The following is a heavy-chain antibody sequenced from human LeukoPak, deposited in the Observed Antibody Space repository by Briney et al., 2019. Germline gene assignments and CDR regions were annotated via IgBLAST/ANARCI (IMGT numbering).Heavy chain of an antibody. D-gene: IGHD6-19*01. Sequence: PGGSLRLSCAASGFTFSSYAMHWVRQAPGKGLEWGAVISYDGSNKYYADSVKGRFTISRDNSKNTLYLQMNSLRAEDTAVYYCARDQGIAVPHVNYFDYWGQGTLVTVSS. CDR2: ISYDGSNK. CDR1: GFTFSSYA. J-gene: IGHJ4*02. CDR3: ARDQGIAVPHVNYFDY. V-gene: IGHV3-30*04.